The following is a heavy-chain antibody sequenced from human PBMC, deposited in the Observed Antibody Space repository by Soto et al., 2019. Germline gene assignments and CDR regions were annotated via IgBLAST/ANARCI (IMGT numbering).Heavy chain of an antibody. CDR3: ARTRDEVYAIPFDY. J-gene: IGHJ4*02. CDR1: GGTFSSYA. Sequence: QVQLVQSGAEVKKPGSSAMVSCKASGGTFSSYAISWVRQAPGQGLEWMGGIIPIFGTANYAQKFQGRVTINADKSTSTAYMELSSLRSEDTAVYYCARTRDEVYAIPFDYWGQGTLVTFSS. V-gene: IGHV1-69*06. CDR2: IIPIFGTA. D-gene: IGHD2-8*01.